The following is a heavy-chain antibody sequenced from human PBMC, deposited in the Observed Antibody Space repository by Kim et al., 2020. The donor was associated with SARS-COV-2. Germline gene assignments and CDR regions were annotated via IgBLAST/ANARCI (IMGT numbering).Heavy chain of an antibody. CDR1: GFTFSSYA. CDR2: ISGSGGST. J-gene: IGHJ3*02. CDR3: ASPLRYFDWLLYGAFDI. Sequence: GGSLRLSCAASGFTFSSYAMSWVRQAPGKGLEWVSAISGSGGSTYYADSVKGRFTISRDNSKNTLYLQMNSLRAEDTAVYYCASPLRYFDWLLYGAFDIWGQGTMVTVSS. D-gene: IGHD3-9*01. V-gene: IGHV3-23*01.